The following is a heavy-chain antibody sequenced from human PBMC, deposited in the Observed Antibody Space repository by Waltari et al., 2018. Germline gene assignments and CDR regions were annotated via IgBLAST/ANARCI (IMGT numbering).Heavy chain of an antibody. CDR1: GGSISSHY. V-gene: IGHV4-59*11. Sequence: QVQLQESGPGLVKPSETLSLTCTVSGGSISSHYWSWIRQPPGKGMEWIGYIYYSGGTNYNPSLKSRVTISVDTSKNQFSLKLSSVTAADTAVYYCARVAQLASFDYWGQGTLVTVSS. D-gene: IGHD6-6*01. CDR2: IYYSGGT. CDR3: ARVAQLASFDY. J-gene: IGHJ4*02.